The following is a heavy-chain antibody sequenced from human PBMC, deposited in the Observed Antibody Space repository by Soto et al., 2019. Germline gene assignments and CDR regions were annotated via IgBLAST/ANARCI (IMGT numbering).Heavy chain of an antibody. V-gene: IGHV1-18*01. J-gene: IGHJ5*02. CDR1: GYTFTSYG. CDR3: AREDRCSGGSCYPFNWFDP. CDR2: ISAYNGNT. Sequence: GASVKVSCKASGYTFTSYGISWVRQAPGQGLEWMGWISAYNGNTNYAQKLQGRVTMTTDTSTSTAYMELRSLRSDDTAVYYCAREDRCSGGSCYPFNWFDPWGQGTLVTVSS. D-gene: IGHD2-15*01.